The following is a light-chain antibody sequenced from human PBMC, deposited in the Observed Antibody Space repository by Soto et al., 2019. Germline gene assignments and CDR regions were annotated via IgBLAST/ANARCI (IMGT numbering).Light chain of an antibody. CDR1: SSDVGTYNL. J-gene: IGLJ1*01. CDR2: EGT. V-gene: IGLV2-23*03. CDR3: YSYVGSRTFGLNV. Sequence: QSALTQPASVSGSPGQSITISCTGTSSDVGTYNLVSWYQQHPGKAPKLMIYEGTKRPSGVSNRFSGSKSDYTASLTISGLQAEDEADYYCYSYVGSRTFGLNVFGTGTRSPX.